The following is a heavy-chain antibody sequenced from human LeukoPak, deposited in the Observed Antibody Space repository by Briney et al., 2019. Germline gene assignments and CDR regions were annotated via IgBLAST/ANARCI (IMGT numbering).Heavy chain of an antibody. J-gene: IGHJ6*03. V-gene: IGHV3-74*01. CDR2: INNNGYSS. D-gene: IGHD1/OR15-1a*01. CDR1: GSTCSRYW. Sequence: GGSLRLSWSDSGSTCSRYWKHWVRQAPGQGLVWVSHINNNGYSSDLADSVRGRFTISRDNAKNTLYLQMNSLRVEDTAVYYCTCQTTYDSYYMDVWGKGTTVTVSS. CDR3: TCQTTYDSYYMDV.